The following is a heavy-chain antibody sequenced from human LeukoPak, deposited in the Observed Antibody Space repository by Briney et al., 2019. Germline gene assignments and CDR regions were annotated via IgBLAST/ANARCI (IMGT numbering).Heavy chain of an antibody. J-gene: IGHJ4*02. CDR1: GYTFTGYY. V-gene: IGHV1-2*02. CDR2: IRPNSGGT. CDR3: ARAPVGGPLRFFDY. Sequence: ASVKVSCKASGYTFTGYYIHWVRQAPGQGLEWMGWIRPNSGGTNFAQKFQGRVTMTRDSSISTAYMEVSSLRSDDTAVYYCARAPVGGPLRFFDYWGQGTLVTVSS. D-gene: IGHD3-3*01.